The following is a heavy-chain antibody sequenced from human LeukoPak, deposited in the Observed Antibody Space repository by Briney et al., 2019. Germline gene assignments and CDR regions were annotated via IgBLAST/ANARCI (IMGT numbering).Heavy chain of an antibody. V-gene: IGHV3-11*01. CDR2: ISSSGTTI. D-gene: IGHD1-26*01. J-gene: IGHJ4*02. CDR1: GFTFSDYY. Sequence: PGGSLRLSCAASGFTFSDYYMSWIRQAPGKGLEWVSYISSSGTTIYYADSVKGRFTISRDNAKNSLYLQMNSLRAEDTAVYYCARRRDSGSLQHFDYWGQGTLVTVSS. CDR3: ARRRDSGSLQHFDY.